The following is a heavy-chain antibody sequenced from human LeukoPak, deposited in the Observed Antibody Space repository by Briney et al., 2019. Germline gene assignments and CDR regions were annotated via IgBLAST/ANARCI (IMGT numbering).Heavy chain of an antibody. CDR2: IYSGGST. CDR1: RFTFSSYS. Sequence: PGGSLRLSCAASRFTFSSYSMNWVRQAPGKGLEWVSVIYSGGSTYYADSVKGRFTISRDNSKNTLYLQMNSLRAEDTAVYYCARGAATTNGYYYYYMDVWGKGTTVTISS. CDR3: ARGAATTNGYYYYYMDV. V-gene: IGHV3-53*01. D-gene: IGHD5-24*01. J-gene: IGHJ6*03.